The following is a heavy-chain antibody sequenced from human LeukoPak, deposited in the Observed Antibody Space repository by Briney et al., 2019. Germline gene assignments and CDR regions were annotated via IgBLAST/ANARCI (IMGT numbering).Heavy chain of an antibody. CDR1: GFSFSDYS. CDR2: IGKRGDGI. Sequence: GGSLRLSCVASGFSFSDYSMNWVRQAPGKGLEWVSYIGKRGDGISYTDSVRGRFTISRDNSRNTLYLQMHSLRAEDTALYYCAKKCSSTCYALDIWGQGTMVTVSS. J-gene: IGHJ3*02. D-gene: IGHD6-13*01. V-gene: IGHV3-48*01. CDR3: AKKCSSTCYALDI.